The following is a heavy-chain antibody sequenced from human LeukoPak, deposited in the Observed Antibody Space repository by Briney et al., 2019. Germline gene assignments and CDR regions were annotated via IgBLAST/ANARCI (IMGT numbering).Heavy chain of an antibody. V-gene: IGHV4-31*03. CDR3: ARGYCSGGSCYWEYFQH. CDR1: GGSLSSGGYY. CDR2: IYYSGST. D-gene: IGHD2-15*01. J-gene: IGHJ1*01. Sequence: SETLSLTCTVSGGSLSSGGYYWSWIRQHPGKGLEWIGYIYYSGSTYYNPSLKSRVTISVDTSKNQFSLKLSSVTAADTAVYYCARGYCSGGSCYWEYFQHWGQGTLVTVSS.